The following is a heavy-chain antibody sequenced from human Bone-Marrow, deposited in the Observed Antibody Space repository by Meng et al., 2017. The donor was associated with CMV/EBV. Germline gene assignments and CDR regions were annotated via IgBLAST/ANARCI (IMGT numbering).Heavy chain of an antibody. J-gene: IGHJ4*02. Sequence: GSLRLSFAVSGFSIRAGYYWGWIRQPPGKGLEWIASIYHSGTTYYNPSLRSRATISVDTSNSQFSLRLSSVTAADTAVYYCARVKGTTGPAYYFDFWGQGMLVTVSS. CDR1: GFSIRAGYY. V-gene: IGHV4-38-2*01. CDR2: IYHSGTT. D-gene: IGHD2-8*02. CDR3: ARVKGTTGPAYYFDF.